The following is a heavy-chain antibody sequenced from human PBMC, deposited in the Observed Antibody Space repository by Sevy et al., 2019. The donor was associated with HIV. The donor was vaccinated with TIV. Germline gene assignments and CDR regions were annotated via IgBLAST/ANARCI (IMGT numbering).Heavy chain of an antibody. CDR2: IWYDGSIK. J-gene: IGHJ3*02. Sequence: GGSLRLSCAASGFTFNMYGMHWVCQAPGKGLEWVGQIWYDGSIKKYADSVKGRFTISRDNSKSTLYLQMNSLRGEDTAVYFCASEHNWDDAFDIWGQGTMVTVSS. V-gene: IGHV3-33*08. CDR3: ASEHNWDDAFDI. D-gene: IGHD1-1*01. CDR1: GFTFNMYG.